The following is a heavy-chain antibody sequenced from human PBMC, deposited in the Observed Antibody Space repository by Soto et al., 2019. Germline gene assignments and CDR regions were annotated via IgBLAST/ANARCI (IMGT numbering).Heavy chain of an antibody. CDR1: GGTFSSYS. CDR2: IIPIFGTA. CDR3: AREKGYPKGYYDDSSGNYFDY. D-gene: IGHD3-22*01. Sequence: SVKVSCKASGGTFSSYSISWVRQAPGQGLEWMGGIIPIFGTANYAQKFQGRVTITADKSTSTAYMELSSLRSEDTAVYYCAREKGYPKGYYDDSSGNYFDYWGQGTQVTVSS. J-gene: IGHJ4*02. V-gene: IGHV1-69*06.